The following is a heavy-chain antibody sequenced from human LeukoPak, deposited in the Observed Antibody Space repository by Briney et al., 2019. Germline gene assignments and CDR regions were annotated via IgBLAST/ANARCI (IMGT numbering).Heavy chain of an antibody. CDR3: ATSLSHSSSWYYFDY. D-gene: IGHD6-13*01. CDR2: FDPEDGET. Sequence: WASVKVSCKVSGYTLTELSMHWVRQAPGKGLEWMGGFDPEDGETIYAQKFQGRVTMTEDTSTDTAYMELSSLRSEDTAVYYCATSLSHSSSWYYFDYWGQGTLVTVSS. V-gene: IGHV1-24*01. CDR1: GYTLTELS. J-gene: IGHJ4*02.